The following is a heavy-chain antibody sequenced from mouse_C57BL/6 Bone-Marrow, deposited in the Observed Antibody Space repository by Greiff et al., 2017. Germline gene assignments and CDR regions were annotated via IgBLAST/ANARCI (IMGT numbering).Heavy chain of an antibody. CDR2: IRVKSDNYAT. V-gene: IGHV6-3*01. CDR3: TDWYGYGWFAY. Sequence: EVHLVESGGGLVQPGGSMKLSCVASGFTFSNYWMNWVRQSPEKGLEWVAQIRVKSDNYATHYAESLKGRFTISSDDSKSIVYLQMNNLRAEDTGIYYCTDWYGYGWFAYWGQGTLVTVSA. CDR1: GFTFSNYW. J-gene: IGHJ3*01. D-gene: IGHD2-2*01.